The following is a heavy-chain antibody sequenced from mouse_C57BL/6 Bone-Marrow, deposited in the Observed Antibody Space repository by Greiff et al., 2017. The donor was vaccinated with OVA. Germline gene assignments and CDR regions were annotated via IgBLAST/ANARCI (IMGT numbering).Heavy chain of an antibody. CDR3: ALYDGYFFAY. Sequence: QVQLQQSGAELARPGASVKMSCKASGYTFTSYTMHWVKQRPGQGLEWIGYINPSSGYTKYNQKFKDKATLTADKSSSTAYMQLRSLTAEDSAVYYCALYDGYFFAYWGQGTLVTVSA. J-gene: IGHJ3*01. V-gene: IGHV1-4*01. CDR2: INPSSGYT. D-gene: IGHD2-3*01. CDR1: GYTFTSYT.